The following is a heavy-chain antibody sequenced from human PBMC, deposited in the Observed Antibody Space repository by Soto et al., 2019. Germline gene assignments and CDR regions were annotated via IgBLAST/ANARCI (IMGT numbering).Heavy chain of an antibody. V-gene: IGHV3-23*01. D-gene: IGHD1-26*01. CDR2: ISGSGGTT. CDR3: AKIGPSVGATGPYYYFDY. J-gene: IGHJ4*01. CDR1: GFTFSSYA. Sequence: RGSLRLSCAASGFTFSSYAMSWVRQAPGRGLEWVSTISGSGGTTYYADSVKGRFTISRDNSKDTLYLQMNSLRAEDTAVYYCAKIGPSVGATGPYYYFDYWGPGTLVTVSS.